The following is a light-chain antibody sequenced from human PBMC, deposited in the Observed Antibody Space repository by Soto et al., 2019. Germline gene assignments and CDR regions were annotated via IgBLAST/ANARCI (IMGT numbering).Light chain of an antibody. CDR2: EGS. Sequence: QSALTKPACVSRSPGQSITISCTETSSGVGSYNLVSWYQQHPGKAPKLMIYEGSKRPSGVSNRFSGSKSGNTASLTISGLQAEDEPDYYCCSYAGSSTWAFGTGTKLTVL. CDR3: CSYAGSSTWA. V-gene: IGLV2-23*01. J-gene: IGLJ1*01. CDR1: SSGVGSYNL.